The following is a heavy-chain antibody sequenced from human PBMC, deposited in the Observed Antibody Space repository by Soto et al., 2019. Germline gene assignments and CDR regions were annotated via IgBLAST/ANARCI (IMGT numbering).Heavy chain of an antibody. Sequence: GSLRLTCSASGFTFSNYGIHGVRQAAGKGMEWVAVVGNDGKTKVYADSVKGRFTISRDNSKNTLYLQMDSLRDDDTALYFCEKEFREVYGPWYFDLWGRGTLVTVYS. CDR1: GFTFSNYG. D-gene: IGHD2-8*01. J-gene: IGHJ2*01. CDR2: VGNDGKTK. CDR3: EKEFREVYGPWYFDL. V-gene: IGHV3-30*18.